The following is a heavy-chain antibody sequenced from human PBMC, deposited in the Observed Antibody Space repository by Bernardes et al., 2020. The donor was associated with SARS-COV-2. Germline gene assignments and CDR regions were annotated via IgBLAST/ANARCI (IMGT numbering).Heavy chain of an antibody. J-gene: IGHJ4*02. Sequence: GGSLRLSCAASGFTFSSYGMHWVRQAPGKGLEWVAVISYDGSNKYYADSVKGRFTISRDNSKNTLYLQMNSLRAEDTAVYYCARDDPVVVTAYFDYWGQGTLVTVSS. CDR3: ARDDPVVVTAYFDY. V-gene: IGHV3-30*03. D-gene: IGHD2-21*02. CDR1: GFTFSSYG. CDR2: ISYDGSNK.